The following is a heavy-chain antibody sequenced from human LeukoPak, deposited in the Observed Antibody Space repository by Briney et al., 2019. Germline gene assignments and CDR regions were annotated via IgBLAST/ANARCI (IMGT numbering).Heavy chain of an antibody. V-gene: IGHV1-8*01. CDR2: MNPNSGNT. CDR3: ARRATTERGYSYGLDS. D-gene: IGHD5-18*01. CDR1: GYTFTSYD. Sequence: ASVKVSCKASGYTFTSYDINWVRQATGQGLEWMGWMNPNSGNTGYAQKFQGRVTMTRNTSISTAYMELSSLRSEDTAVYYCARRATTERGYSYGLDSWGQGTLVTVSS. J-gene: IGHJ4*02.